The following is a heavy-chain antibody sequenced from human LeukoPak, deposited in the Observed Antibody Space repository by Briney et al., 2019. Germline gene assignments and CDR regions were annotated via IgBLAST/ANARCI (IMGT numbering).Heavy chain of an antibody. Sequence: GGSLRLSCAASGFTFSYHWMHWVRQVPGKGLVWVSRIDGGGSTINYADSVKGRFSISRDNAKSTLYLKMNSLRAEDTAVYYCARGPGSSGGAYVGDYWSHGTLVTVSS. D-gene: IGHD3-22*01. CDR2: IDGGGSTI. CDR1: GFTFSYHW. CDR3: ARGPGSSGGAYVGDY. V-gene: IGHV3-74*01. J-gene: IGHJ4*01.